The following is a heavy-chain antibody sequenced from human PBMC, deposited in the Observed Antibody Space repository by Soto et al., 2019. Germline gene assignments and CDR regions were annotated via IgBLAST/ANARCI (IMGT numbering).Heavy chain of an antibody. CDR2: IYYSGST. V-gene: IGHV4-59*02. D-gene: IGHD2-2*01. CDR1: GGSVSDYY. J-gene: IGHJ6*03. CDR3: ARAGWYQLLLPDYFYYYLEV. Sequence: PSETLSLTCTVSGGSVSDYYWSWIRQRPGKGLEWIGDIYYSGSTNYDPSLKSRVTISVDTSKNQFSLKLSSVTAADTAVYYCARAGWYQLLLPDYFYYYLEVWGNGSTVTVSS.